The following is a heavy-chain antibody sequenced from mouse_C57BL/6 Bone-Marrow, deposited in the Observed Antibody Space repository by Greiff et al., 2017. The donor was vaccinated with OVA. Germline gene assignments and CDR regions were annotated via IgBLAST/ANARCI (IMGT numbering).Heavy chain of an antibody. D-gene: IGHD2-3*01. V-gene: IGHV8-8*01. CDR3: ARIGYDGHAMDY. CDR2: IGWDDDK. J-gene: IGHJ4*01. Sequence: QVTLKESGPGILKPSKTLSLPCSSSGFSLSTFGMGVGGIRQPSGKGLEWLAHIGWDDDKYYNPALKSRLTISKDTSKNQVFLKIANVDTADTATYYCARIGYDGHAMDYWGQGTSVTVSS. CDR1: GFSLSTFGMG.